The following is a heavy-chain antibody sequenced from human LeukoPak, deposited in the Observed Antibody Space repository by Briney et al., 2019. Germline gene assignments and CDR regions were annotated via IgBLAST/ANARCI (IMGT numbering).Heavy chain of an antibody. CDR2: IYHSGST. CDR3: ARGGGEYDDYVNFFEY. Sequence: SETLSLTCAVSGYSISNGYYWGWIRRPPGKGLEWIGNIYHSGSTYYNLSLKSRITMSVETSKNQFSLKLTSVTAADTAMYYCARGGGEYDDYVNFFEYLGQGTLVTVSS. V-gene: IGHV4-38-2*01. J-gene: IGHJ4*02. D-gene: IGHD4-17*01. CDR1: GYSISNGYY.